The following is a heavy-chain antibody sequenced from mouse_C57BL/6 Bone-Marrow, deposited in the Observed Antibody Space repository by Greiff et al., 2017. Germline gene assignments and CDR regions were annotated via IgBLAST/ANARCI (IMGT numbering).Heavy chain of an antibody. D-gene: IGHD1-1*01. Sequence: QVQLQQPGAELVKPGASVKMSCKASGYTFTSYWITWVKQRPGQGLEWIGDIYPGSGSTNYNEKCKSKATLTVDKSSSTAYMQLSSLTSVDSAVYYCARRCLLLRLWFAYWGQGTLVTVSA. CDR1: GYTFTSYW. J-gene: IGHJ3*01. CDR3: ARRCLLLRLWFAY. CDR2: IYPGSGST. V-gene: IGHV1-55*01.